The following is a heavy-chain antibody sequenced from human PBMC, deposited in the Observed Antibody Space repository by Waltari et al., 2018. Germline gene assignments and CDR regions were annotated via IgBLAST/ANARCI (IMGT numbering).Heavy chain of an antibody. CDR2: INHSGIT. CDR3: ARNRYRGWFDP. J-gene: IGHJ5*02. D-gene: IGHD1-1*01. CDR1: GGSFSGYY. Sequence: QVQLQQWGAGLLKPSETLSLTCAVYGGSFSGYYWSWIRQPPGKGLEWIGEINHSGITNNNPSLKRRVTISVDTSKNQFSLKLSSVTAADTAVYYCARNRYRGWFDPWGQGTLVTVSS. V-gene: IGHV4-34*01.